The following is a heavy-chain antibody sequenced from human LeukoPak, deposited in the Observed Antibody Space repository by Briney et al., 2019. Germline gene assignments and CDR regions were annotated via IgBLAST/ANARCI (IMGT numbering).Heavy chain of an antibody. CDR2: ISAHNGDT. V-gene: IGHV1-18*01. J-gene: IGHJ4*02. CDR3: ARDGGYYYGSGTFVGV. CDR1: GYTFSSYG. Sequence: ASVKVSCKASGYTFSSYGISWVRQAPGQGLEWMGWISAHNGDTKYTQKLQGRVTMNTDTATSTAYMELRRLTSDDTAVYYCARDGGYYYGSGTFVGVWGQGTLVTVSS. D-gene: IGHD3-10*01.